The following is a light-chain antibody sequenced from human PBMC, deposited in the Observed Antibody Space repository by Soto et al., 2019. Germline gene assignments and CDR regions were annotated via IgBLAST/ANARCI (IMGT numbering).Light chain of an antibody. CDR2: WAS. CDR1: QSVLYSSNNKNY. J-gene: IGKJ1*01. CDR3: QQYYSAWWT. V-gene: IGKV4-1*01. Sequence: DIVMTQSPDSLAVSLGERATINCKSSQSVLYSSNNKNYLAWYQQKPGQPPKLLIYWASTRESGVPDRFSGSGSGTDFTLPISSLQAEDVAVYYCQQYYSAWWTFGQGTKVEI.